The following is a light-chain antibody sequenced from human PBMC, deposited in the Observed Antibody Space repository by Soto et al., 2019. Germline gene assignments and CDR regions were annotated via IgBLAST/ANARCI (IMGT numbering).Light chain of an antibody. CDR1: SGSIASND. V-gene: IGLV6-57*02. J-gene: IGLJ3*02. Sequence: NFMLTQPHSVSESPGKTVTISCTGSSGSIASNDVQWFQQLPGSAPTTVIYEDNQRPSGVPDRFSGSIDSSSTSASLTSSGLKTEAEADYYCQSYGDNNQVFGGGTKLTVL. CDR2: EDN. CDR3: QSYGDNNQV.